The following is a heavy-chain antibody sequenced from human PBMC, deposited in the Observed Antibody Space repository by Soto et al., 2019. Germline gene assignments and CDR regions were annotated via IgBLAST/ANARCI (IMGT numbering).Heavy chain of an antibody. CDR2: INAGNGNT. D-gene: IGHD6-19*01. CDR1: GYTFTSYA. Sequence: QVQLVQSGAEVKKPGASVKVSCKASGYTFTSYAMHWVRQAPGQRLEWMGWINAGNGNTKYSQKFQGRVTITRDTSASTAYMELGSLRSEDTAVYYCARDWAGTSYFDYWGQGTLVTVSS. CDR3: ARDWAGTSYFDY. J-gene: IGHJ4*02. V-gene: IGHV1-3*01.